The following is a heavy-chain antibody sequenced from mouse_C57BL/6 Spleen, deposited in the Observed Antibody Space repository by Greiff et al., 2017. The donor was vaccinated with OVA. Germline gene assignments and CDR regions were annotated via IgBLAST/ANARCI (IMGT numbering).Heavy chain of an antibody. CDR2: IDPSDSYT. CDR1: GYTFTSYW. CDR3: ASFYYDYAWFAY. J-gene: IGHJ3*01. V-gene: IGHV1-59*01. D-gene: IGHD2-4*01. Sequence: QVQLQQPGAELVRPGTSVKLSCKASGYTFTSYWMHWVKQRPGQGLEWIGVIDPSDSYTNYNQKFKGKATLTVDTSSSTAYMQLSSLTSEDSAVYYCASFYYDYAWFAYWGQGTLVTVSA.